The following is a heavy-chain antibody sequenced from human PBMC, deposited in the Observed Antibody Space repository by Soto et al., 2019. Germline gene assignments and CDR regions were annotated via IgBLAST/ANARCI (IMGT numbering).Heavy chain of an antibody. Sequence: GGSLRLSCAASGFTFSSYDMHWVRQATGKGLEWVSAIGTAGDTYYPGSVKGRFTISRENAKNSLYLQMNSLRAGDTAVYYCARGTGDYIWGSYRPRLYYFDYWGQGTLVTVSS. D-gene: IGHD3-16*02. CDR2: IGTAGDT. CDR1: GFTFSSYD. V-gene: IGHV3-13*01. J-gene: IGHJ4*02. CDR3: ARGTGDYIWGSYRPRLYYFDY.